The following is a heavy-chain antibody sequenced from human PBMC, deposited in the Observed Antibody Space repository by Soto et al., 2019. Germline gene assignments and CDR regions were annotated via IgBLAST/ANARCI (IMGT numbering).Heavy chain of an antibody. Sequence: EVQLVESGGGLVQPGWSLRLSCAASGFNFDDSAMHWVRQAPGKGLECVSGISWNSGGIGYADSVKGRFTIYRDNAKNSLYLQMNSLRAEDTALYYCANASGAMVRGAFDYWGQGNLVTVSS. V-gene: IGHV3-9*01. D-gene: IGHD5-18*01. CDR2: ISWNSGGI. CDR1: GFNFDDSA. CDR3: ANASGAMVRGAFDY. J-gene: IGHJ4*02.